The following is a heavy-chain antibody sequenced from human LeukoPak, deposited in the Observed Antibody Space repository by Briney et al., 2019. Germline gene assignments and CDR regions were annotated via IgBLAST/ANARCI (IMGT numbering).Heavy chain of an antibody. D-gene: IGHD4-17*01. V-gene: IGHV3-74*01. J-gene: IGHJ4*02. CDR1: GFTFYSYW. CDR3: ARDEPTVTTGPPVGS. Sequence: QPGGSLRLSCVASGFTFYSYWMHWVRQAPGKGLVWVSCINGDGSTSNYADSVKGRFTISRDNAKNTLYLQMHSLRAEDTAVYYCARDEPTVTTGPPVGSWGQGTLVTVSS. CDR2: INGDGSTS.